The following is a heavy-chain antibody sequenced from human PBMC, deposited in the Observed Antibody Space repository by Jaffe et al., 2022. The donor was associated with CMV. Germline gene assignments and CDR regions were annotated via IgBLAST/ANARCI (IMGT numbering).Heavy chain of an antibody. CDR3: ARKRVVTHGYYYYYMDV. CDR2: ISSSSSYI. V-gene: IGHV3-21*01. CDR1: GFTFSSYS. J-gene: IGHJ6*03. D-gene: IGHD2-21*02. Sequence: EVQLVESGGGLVKPGGSLRLSCAASGFTFSSYSMNWVRQAPGKGLEWVSSISSSSSYIYYADSVKGRFTISRDNAKNSLYLQMNSLRAEDTAVYYCARKRVVTHGYYYYYMDVWGKGTTVTVSS.